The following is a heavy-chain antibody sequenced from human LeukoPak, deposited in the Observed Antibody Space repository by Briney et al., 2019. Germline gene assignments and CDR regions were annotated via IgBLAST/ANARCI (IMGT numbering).Heavy chain of an antibody. Sequence: GRSLRLSCAASGFTFSSYGMHWVRQAPGKGLEWVSAISGSGGSTYYADSVKGRFTISRDNSKNTLYLQMNSLRAEDTAVYYCAKARSSLRRYYGMDVWGQGTTVTVSS. CDR2: ISGSGGST. CDR3: AKARSSLRRYYGMDV. V-gene: IGHV3-23*01. D-gene: IGHD1-26*01. CDR1: GFTFSSYG. J-gene: IGHJ6*02.